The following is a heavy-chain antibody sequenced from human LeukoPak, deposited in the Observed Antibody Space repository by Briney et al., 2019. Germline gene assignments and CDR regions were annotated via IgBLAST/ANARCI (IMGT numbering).Heavy chain of an antibody. D-gene: IGHD3-10*01. CDR3: ASDEEFSWFFY. V-gene: IGHV4-38-2*01. CDR1: GYSISSGYY. J-gene: IGHJ4*02. Sequence: SGTLSLTCAVPGYSISSGYYWGWIRQPPGKGLEWIGSIYHSGSTYYNPSLKSRVTISVDTSKNQLSLKLTSVTAADTAVYYCASDEEFSWFFYWGQGTLVTVSS. CDR2: IYHSGST.